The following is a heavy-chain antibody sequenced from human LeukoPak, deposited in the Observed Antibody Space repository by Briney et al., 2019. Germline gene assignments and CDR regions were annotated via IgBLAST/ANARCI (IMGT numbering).Heavy chain of an antibody. V-gene: IGHV4-34*01. CDR3: ARGILYYDILTGYLLYYFDY. CDR1: GGSFSGYY. D-gene: IGHD3-9*01. J-gene: IGHJ4*02. CDR2: INHSGST. Sequence: SETLSLTCAVYGGSFSGYYWSWIRQPPGKGLEWIGEINHSGSTNYNPSLKSRVTISVDTSKNQFSLKLSSVTAADTAVYYCARGILYYDILTGYLLYYFDYWGQGTLVTVSS.